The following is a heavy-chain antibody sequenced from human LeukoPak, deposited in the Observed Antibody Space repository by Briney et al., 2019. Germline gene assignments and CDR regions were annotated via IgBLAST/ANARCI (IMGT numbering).Heavy chain of an antibody. Sequence: PSETLSLTGTVSSGSISSYYWSWIRQPPGKGLEWIGYIYYSGSTNYNPSLKSRVTISVDTSKNQFSLKLSSVTAADTAVYYCARSPTTMVRGVIITLLGDAFDIWGQGTMVTVSS. CDR1: SGSISSYY. CDR3: ARSPTTMVRGVIITLLGDAFDI. V-gene: IGHV4-59*01. D-gene: IGHD3-10*01. CDR2: IYYSGST. J-gene: IGHJ3*02.